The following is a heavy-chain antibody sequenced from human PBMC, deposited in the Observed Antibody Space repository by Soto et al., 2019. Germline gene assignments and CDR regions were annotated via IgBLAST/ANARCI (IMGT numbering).Heavy chain of an antibody. CDR3: ARVGSSWYLGMDV. CDR2: IFYSGST. CDR1: GGSVSSYY. D-gene: IGHD6-13*01. V-gene: IGHV4-59*02. J-gene: IGHJ6*02. Sequence: ETLSLTCTVSGGSVSSYYWTWIRQPPGKGLEWIGYIFYSGSTNYNPSLKSRVTISVDTSKNQFSLKLSSVTAADTAVYYCARVGSSWYLGMDVWGQGTTVTVSS.